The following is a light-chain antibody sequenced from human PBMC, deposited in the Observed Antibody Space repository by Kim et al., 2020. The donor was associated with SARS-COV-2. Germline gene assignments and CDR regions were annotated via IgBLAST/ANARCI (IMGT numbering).Light chain of an antibody. CDR3: SSYAGSYSWV. CDR2: DDS. Sequence: QSALTQPRSVSGSPGQSVTISCTGTSSDVGAYNYVSWNQQHPGKAPKLLIFDDSRRAAGVPDRISCSKSGNTASLTISGLQAEDEADYYCSSYAGSYSWVFGGGTQLTVL. J-gene: IGLJ3*02. CDR1: SSDVGAYNY. V-gene: IGLV2-11*01.